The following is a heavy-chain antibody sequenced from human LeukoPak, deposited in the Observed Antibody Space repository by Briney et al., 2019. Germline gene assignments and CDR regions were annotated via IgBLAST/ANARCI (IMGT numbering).Heavy chain of an antibody. V-gene: IGHV4-39*01. D-gene: IGHD3-22*01. Sequence: SETLSLTCTVSGGSISSSSYYWGWIRQPPGKGLEWIGSIYYSGSTYYNPSLKSRVTISVDTSKNQFSLKLSSVTAADTAVYYCATYPNYYDSSGHDYWGQGTLVTASS. CDR2: IYYSGST. CDR3: ATYPNYYDSSGHDY. J-gene: IGHJ4*02. CDR1: GGSISSSSYY.